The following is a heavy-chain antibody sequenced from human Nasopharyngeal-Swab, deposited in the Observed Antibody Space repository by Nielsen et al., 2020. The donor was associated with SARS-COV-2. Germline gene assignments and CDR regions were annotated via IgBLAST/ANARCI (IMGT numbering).Heavy chain of an antibody. J-gene: IGHJ5*02. Sequence: SETLSLTCTVSGVSISSQYWIWIRQPPGKGLEWIGYISHNSGTNYNPSLKSRVTMFMDTSKNQFSLKLRSVTAADTAVYYCAKEGATGWFDPWGQGTLVTVSS. CDR1: GVSISSQY. V-gene: IGHV4-59*11. CDR3: AKEGATGWFDP. CDR2: ISHNSGT.